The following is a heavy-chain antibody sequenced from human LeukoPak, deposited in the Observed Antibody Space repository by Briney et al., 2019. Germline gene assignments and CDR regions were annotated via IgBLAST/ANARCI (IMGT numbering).Heavy chain of an antibody. CDR2: ISAYNGNT. Sequence: ASVKVSCKASGYTFTGYYMHWVRQAPGQGLEWMGWISAYNGNTNYAQKLQGRVTMTTDTSTSTAYMELRSLRSDDTAVYYCARAIYGIVGARGGWFDPWGQGTLVTVSS. CDR3: ARAIYGIVGARGGWFDP. V-gene: IGHV1-18*04. J-gene: IGHJ5*02. D-gene: IGHD1-26*01. CDR1: GYTFTGYY.